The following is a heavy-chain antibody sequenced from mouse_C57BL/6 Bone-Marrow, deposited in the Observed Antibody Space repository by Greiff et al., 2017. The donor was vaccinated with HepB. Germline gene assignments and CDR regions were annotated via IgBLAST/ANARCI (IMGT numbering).Heavy chain of an antibody. J-gene: IGHJ2*01. Sequence: VQLQQPGAELVMPGASVKLSCKASGYTFTSYWMHWVKQRPGQGLEWIGEIDPSDSYTNYNQKFKGKSTLTVDKSSSTAYMQLSRLTSEDSAVYYCARSGPDYWSQGTTLTVSS. V-gene: IGHV1-69*01. CDR2: IDPSDSYT. D-gene: IGHD3-1*01. CDR1: GYTFTSYW. CDR3: ARSGPDY.